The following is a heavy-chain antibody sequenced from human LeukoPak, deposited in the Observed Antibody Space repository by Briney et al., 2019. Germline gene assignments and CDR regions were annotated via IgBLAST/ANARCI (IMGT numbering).Heavy chain of an antibody. Sequence: PGGFLRLSCAASGFTFSSYSMNWVRQAPGKGLEWVSSISSSSSYIYYADSVKGRFTISRDNAKNSLYLQMNSLRAEDTAVYYCARDYYDSSGYPGYWGQGTLVTVSS. J-gene: IGHJ4*02. V-gene: IGHV3-21*01. D-gene: IGHD3-22*01. CDR1: GFTFSSYS. CDR3: ARDYYDSSGYPGY. CDR2: ISSSSSYI.